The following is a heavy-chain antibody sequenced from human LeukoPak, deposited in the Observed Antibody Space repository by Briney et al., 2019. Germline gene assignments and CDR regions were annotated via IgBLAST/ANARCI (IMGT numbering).Heavy chain of an antibody. D-gene: IGHD4-17*01. CDR3: AREGHDYGDYGGWFDP. Sequence: PGGSLRLSCAASAFTFSSYSMNWVRQAPGKGLEWVSSISRSSSDIYYADSVKGRFTISRDNAKNSLYLQMNSLRAEDTAVYYCAREGHDYGDYGGWFDPWGQGTLVTVSS. CDR1: AFTFSSYS. CDR2: ISRSSSDI. J-gene: IGHJ5*02. V-gene: IGHV3-21*01.